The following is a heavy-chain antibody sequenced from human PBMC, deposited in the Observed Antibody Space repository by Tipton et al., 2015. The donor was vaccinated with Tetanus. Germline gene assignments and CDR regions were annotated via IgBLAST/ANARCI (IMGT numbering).Heavy chain of an antibody. D-gene: IGHD3-10*01. Sequence: TLSLTCAVYGGSFSGYYWSWIRQPPGKGLEWIAEINHSGSTKYNPSLKSRVTISVEKSKNQFSLNLISVTAADTAVYYCARRMVAYPGSGSYLGWFDPWGQGTLVTVSS. CDR2: INHSGST. CDR3: ARRMVAYPGSGSYLGWFDP. CDR1: GGSFSGYY. V-gene: IGHV4-34*01. J-gene: IGHJ5*02.